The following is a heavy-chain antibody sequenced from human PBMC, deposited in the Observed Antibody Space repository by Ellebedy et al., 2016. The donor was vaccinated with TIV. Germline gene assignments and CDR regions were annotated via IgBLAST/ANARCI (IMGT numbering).Heavy chain of an antibody. J-gene: IGHJ4*02. V-gene: IGHV4-34*01. CDR2: INHDGST. CDR3: ASNGPSGRYPFDY. Sequence: SETLSLXCAVYVGSFSGYYWSWIRQPPGKGLEWIGEINHDGSTNYNPSLESRVTMSVDRSKKQFSLKLSSVTAADTAVYYCASNGPSGRYPFDYWGQGTLVAVSS. D-gene: IGHD1-26*01. CDR1: VGSFSGYY.